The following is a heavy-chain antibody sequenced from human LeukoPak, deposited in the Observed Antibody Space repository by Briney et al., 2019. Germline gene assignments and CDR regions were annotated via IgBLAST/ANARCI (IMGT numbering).Heavy chain of an antibody. CDR1: GFTFSSRW. J-gene: IGHJ4*02. D-gene: IGHD5-12*01. Sequence: GRSLRLSCAASGFTFSSRWMHWVRQAPGKGLVWVSRINSDVSSAGYADSVKGRFAISRDDAKNTLYLQMNSLRAEDTAVYYCARGWLRSDYCFDSWGQGTLVTVSS. V-gene: IGHV3-74*01. CDR2: INSDVSSA. CDR3: ARGWLRSDYCFDS.